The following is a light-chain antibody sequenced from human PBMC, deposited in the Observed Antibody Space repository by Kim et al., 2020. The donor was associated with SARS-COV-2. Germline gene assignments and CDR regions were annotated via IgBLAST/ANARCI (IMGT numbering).Light chain of an antibody. Sequence: QSVLTQPPSVSGAPGQSVTISCTGSSSNIGAGYDVHWYQQLPGTAPKLLIYGNSNRPSGVPDRFSGSKSGTSASLAITGLQAEDEADYYCQSYDSSLRDVVFGGGTQLTVL. CDR1: SSNIGAGYD. CDR3: QSYDSSLRDVV. J-gene: IGLJ2*01. CDR2: GNS. V-gene: IGLV1-40*01.